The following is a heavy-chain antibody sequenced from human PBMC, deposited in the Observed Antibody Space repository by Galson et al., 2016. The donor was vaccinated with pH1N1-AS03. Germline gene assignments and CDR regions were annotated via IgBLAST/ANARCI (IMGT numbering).Heavy chain of an antibody. CDR2: IIPMLNIP. J-gene: IGHJ3*02. V-gene: IGHV1-69*04. Sequence: SVKVSCKASGGTFNTYAISWVRQAPGQGLEWMGRIIPMLNIPDYAQKFQVRVTITADKSTNTAYMELTNLRSDDTALYYCAKGYSATPSGTFDIWGQGTMVTVFS. CDR3: AKGYSATPSGTFDI. CDR1: GGTFNTYA. D-gene: IGHD2-15*01.